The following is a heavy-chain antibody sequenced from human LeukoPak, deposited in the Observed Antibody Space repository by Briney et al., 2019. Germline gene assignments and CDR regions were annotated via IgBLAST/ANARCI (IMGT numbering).Heavy chain of an antibody. CDR1: GFTFSGYW. D-gene: IGHD6-6*01. J-gene: IGHJ4*01. Sequence: GGSLRLSCAASGFTFSGYWMSWVRQAPGKGLEWVANIKQDGSEKYYVDSVKGRFTISRDNAKNSLYLQMNSLRAEDTAVYYCAREQQLVYFGHGTLVTDSS. V-gene: IGHV3-7*01. CDR2: IKQDGSEK. CDR3: AREQQLVY.